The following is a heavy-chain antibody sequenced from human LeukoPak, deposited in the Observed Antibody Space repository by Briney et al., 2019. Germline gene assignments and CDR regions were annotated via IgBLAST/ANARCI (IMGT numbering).Heavy chain of an antibody. D-gene: IGHD6-19*01. CDR3: AKDAPTEYSSGWYLFYYGMDV. J-gene: IGHJ6*02. V-gene: IGHV3-30*18. CDR1: GFTFSSYG. CDR2: ISYDGSNK. Sequence: GGSLRLSCAASGFTFSSYGMHWVRQAPGKGLEWVAVISYDGSNKYYADSVKGRFTISRDNSKNTLYLQMNSLRAEDTAVYYCAKDAPTEYSSGWYLFYYGMDVWGQGTTVTVSS.